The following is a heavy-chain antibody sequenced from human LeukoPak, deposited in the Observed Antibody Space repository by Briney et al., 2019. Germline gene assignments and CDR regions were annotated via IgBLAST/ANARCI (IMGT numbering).Heavy chain of an antibody. CDR3: AREQYCASSSCPGAFDL. Sequence: PGGSLRLSCAASGFIFNYDWMSWVRQAPGKGLEWVGRIKSRTHGGTTDYAAPAKGRFTISRDDSRNTVYLQMSSLRTEDTAVYYCAREQYCASSSCPGAFDLWGQGTVVTVSS. V-gene: IGHV3-15*01. D-gene: IGHD2-21*01. CDR1: GFIFNYDW. J-gene: IGHJ3*01. CDR2: IKSRTHGGTT.